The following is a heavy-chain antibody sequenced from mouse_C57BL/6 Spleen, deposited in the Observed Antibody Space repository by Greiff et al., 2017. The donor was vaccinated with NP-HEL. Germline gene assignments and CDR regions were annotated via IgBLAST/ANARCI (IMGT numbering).Heavy chain of an antibody. CDR2: IRNKANGYTT. J-gene: IGHJ2*01. D-gene: IGHD1-1*01. Sequence: EVKLMESGGGLVQPGGSLSLSCAASGFTFTDYYMSWVRQPPGKALEWLGFIRNKANGYTTEYRASVKGRFTVSRDNAQSILSLQMNALSAEDSATYDCARWVVARGDFDYWGHGTTLTVSS. V-gene: IGHV7-3*01. CDR3: ARWVVARGDFDY. CDR1: GFTFTDYY.